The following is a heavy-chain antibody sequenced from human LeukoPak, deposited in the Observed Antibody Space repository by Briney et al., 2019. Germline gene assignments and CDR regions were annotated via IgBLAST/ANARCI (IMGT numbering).Heavy chain of an antibody. CDR2: IKQDGSEK. CDR3: ARGFVIAVAGGDY. D-gene: IGHD6-19*01. Sequence: LPGGSLRLSCAASGFTFSSYWMSWVRQAPGKGLEWVANIKQDGSEKYYVDSVKGRFTISRDNAKNSLYLQMNSLRAEDTAVYYCARGFVIAVAGGDYWGQGTLVTVSS. V-gene: IGHV3-7*01. J-gene: IGHJ4*02. CDR1: GFTFSSYW.